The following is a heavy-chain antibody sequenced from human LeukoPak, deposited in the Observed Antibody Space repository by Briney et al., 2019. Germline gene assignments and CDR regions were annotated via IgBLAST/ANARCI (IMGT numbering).Heavy chain of an antibody. D-gene: IGHD1-26*01. V-gene: IGHV4-59*12. CDR1: GGSISSYY. CDR3: ARVGGSYVDFYFDY. CDR2: IYYTGST. J-gene: IGHJ4*02. Sequence: SETLSLTCTVSGGSISSYYWSWIRQPPGKGLEWIGYIYYTGSTNYNPSLKSRVTMSVDTSKNQFSLKLSSVTAADTAVYYCARVGGSYVDFYFDYWGQGTLVTVSS.